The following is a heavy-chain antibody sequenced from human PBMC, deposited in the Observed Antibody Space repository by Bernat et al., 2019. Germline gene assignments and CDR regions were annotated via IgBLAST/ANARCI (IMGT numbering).Heavy chain of an antibody. D-gene: IGHD1-26*01. J-gene: IGHJ3*02. CDR1: GFTFSSNY. CDR2: ISSSSSYI. V-gene: IGHV3-21*01. CDR3: ASDRRIVGATRVGAFDI. Sequence: EVQLAESGGGLVQPGGSLRLSCAASGFTFSSNYMSWVRQAPGKGLEWVSSISSSSSYIYYADSVKVRFTISRDNAKYSLYLKLNILRAEDTAVYYGASDRRIVGATRVGAFDIWGQGTMVTVSS.